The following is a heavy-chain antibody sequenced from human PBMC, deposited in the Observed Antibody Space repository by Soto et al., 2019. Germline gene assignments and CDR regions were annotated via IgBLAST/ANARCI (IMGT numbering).Heavy chain of an antibody. J-gene: IGHJ4*02. CDR1: GGYLRGYY. CDR3: ARGTKQQLVRSRWAFDY. D-gene: IGHD6-13*01. CDR2: INHSGST. V-gene: IGHV4-34*01. Sequence: PSETLSLTWAVYGGYLRGYYWSWIRQPPGKGLEWIGEINHSGSTNYNPSLKSRVTISVDTSKNQFSLKLSSVTAADTAVYYCARGTKQQLVRSRWAFDYWGPGTLVTVSS.